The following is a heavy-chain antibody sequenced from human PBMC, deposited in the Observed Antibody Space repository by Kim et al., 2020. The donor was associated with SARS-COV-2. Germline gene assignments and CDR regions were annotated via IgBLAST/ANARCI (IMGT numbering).Heavy chain of an antibody. CDR3: TRADNIGSWAYDYDYYMDV. J-gene: IGHJ6*03. D-gene: IGHD1-26*01. V-gene: IGHV3-49*04. CDR1: GFTFGDYA. Sequence: GGSLRLSCTASGFTFGDYAMSWVRQAPGKGLEWVGFIRSKAYGGTTEYAASVKGRFTISRDDSKSIAYLQMNSLKTENTAVYYCTRADNIGSWAYDYDYYMDVWGKGTTVTVSS. CDR2: IRSKAYGGTT.